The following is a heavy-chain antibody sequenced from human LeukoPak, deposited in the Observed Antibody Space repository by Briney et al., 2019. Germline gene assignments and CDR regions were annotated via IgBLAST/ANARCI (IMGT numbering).Heavy chain of an antibody. CDR1: GGSISSGSYY. J-gene: IGHJ2*01. Sequence: SQTLSFTCTVSGGSISSGSYYWSWIRQPAGKGLEWIGRIYTSGSTNYNPSLKSRVTISVDTSKNQFSLKLSSVTAADTAVYYCARFIAVAGMVFGYFDLWGRGTLVTVSS. V-gene: IGHV4-61*02. CDR2: IYTSGST. D-gene: IGHD6-19*01. CDR3: ARFIAVAGMVFGYFDL.